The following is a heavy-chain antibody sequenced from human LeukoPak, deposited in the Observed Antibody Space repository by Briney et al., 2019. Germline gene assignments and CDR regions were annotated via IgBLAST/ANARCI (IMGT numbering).Heavy chain of an antibody. Sequence: ASVKVSCKASGYTFTSYDINWVRQATGQGLEWMGWMNPNSGNTGYAQKFQGRVTITRNTSISTAYMELSSLRSEDTAVYYCARGGASYCSSTSCYVPIYYYYYYMDVWGKGTTVTVSS. J-gene: IGHJ6*03. V-gene: IGHV1-8*03. CDR2: MNPNSGNT. D-gene: IGHD2-2*01. CDR3: ARGGASYCSSTSCYVPIYYYYYYMDV. CDR1: GYTFTSYD.